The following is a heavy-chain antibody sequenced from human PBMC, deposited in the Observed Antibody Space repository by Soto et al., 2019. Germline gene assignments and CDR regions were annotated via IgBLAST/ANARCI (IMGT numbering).Heavy chain of an antibody. D-gene: IGHD3-10*01. Sequence: EVQLVESGGGLVQPGGSLRLSCAASGFSFSSYSMNWVRQAPGKGLEWVSYISSSRSTIYYVDSVKGRFTISRDNAKNSLYLQMNSLRAEDTAVYYCALSYYGSGTSFDYWGQGTLVTFSS. V-gene: IGHV3-48*01. CDR3: ALSYYGSGTSFDY. CDR1: GFSFSSYS. J-gene: IGHJ4*02. CDR2: ISSSRSTI.